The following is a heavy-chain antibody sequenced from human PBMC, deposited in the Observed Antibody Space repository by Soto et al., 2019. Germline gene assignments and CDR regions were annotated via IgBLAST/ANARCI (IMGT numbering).Heavy chain of an antibody. CDR1: GDSVSSNSAA. D-gene: IGHD6-19*01. CDR2: TYYRSKWYN. J-gene: IGHJ4*02. Sequence: PSQTLSLTCAISGDSVSSNSAAWNWIRQSPSRGLEWLGRTYYRSKWYNDYAVSVKSRITINPDTSKNQFSLQLNSVTPEDTAVYYCARVTISIAVAGTSFDYWGQGTLVTVSS. CDR3: ARVTISIAVAGTSFDY. V-gene: IGHV6-1*01.